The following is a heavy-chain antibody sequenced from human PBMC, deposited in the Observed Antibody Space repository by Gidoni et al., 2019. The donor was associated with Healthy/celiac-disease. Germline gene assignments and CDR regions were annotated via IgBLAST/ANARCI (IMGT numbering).Heavy chain of an antibody. J-gene: IGHJ6*03. CDR1: GGSISSGGYS. V-gene: IGHV4-30-2*01. CDR3: ARERNYDILTGFPLYYMDV. Sequence: QLQLQESGSGLGKPSQTLSLTCAVSGGSISSGGYSWRWIRQPPGKGLEWIGYIYHSGSTYYNPSLKSRVTISVDRSKNQFSLKLSSVTAADTAVYYCARERNYDILTGFPLYYMDVWGKGTTVTVSS. CDR2: IYHSGST. D-gene: IGHD3-9*01.